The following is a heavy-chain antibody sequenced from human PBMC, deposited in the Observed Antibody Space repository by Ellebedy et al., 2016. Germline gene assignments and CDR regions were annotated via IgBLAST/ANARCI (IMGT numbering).Heavy chain of an antibody. CDR1: GFTLRSYN. CDR2: ISSSSSTI. Sequence: GGSLRLSXAASGFTLRSYNMNWVRQAPGKGLEWVSYISSSSSTIYYADSVKGRFTISRDNAKNSLYLQMNSLRAEDTADYYCARDSLGYDTFYYYGMDVWGQGTTVAVSS. V-gene: IGHV3-48*04. CDR3: ARDSLGYDTFYYYGMDV. J-gene: IGHJ6*02. D-gene: IGHD5-12*01.